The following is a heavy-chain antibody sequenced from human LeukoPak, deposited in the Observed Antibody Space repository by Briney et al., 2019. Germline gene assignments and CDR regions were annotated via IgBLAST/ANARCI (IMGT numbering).Heavy chain of an antibody. CDR3: ARGIRSRQSVPFDY. CDR1: GYTFTGYY. V-gene: IGHV1-2*02. CDR2: INPNSGGT. J-gene: IGHJ4*02. Sequence: ASVKVSCKASGYTFTGYYMHWVRQAPGQGLEWMGWINPNSGGTNYAQKLQGRVTMTTDTSTSTAYMELRSLRSDDTAVYYCARGIRSRQSVPFDYWGQGTLVTVSS.